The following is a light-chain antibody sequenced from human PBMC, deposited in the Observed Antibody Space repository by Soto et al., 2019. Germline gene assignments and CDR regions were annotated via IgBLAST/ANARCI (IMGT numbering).Light chain of an antibody. J-gene: IGKJ4*01. CDR2: AAS. V-gene: IGKV1-27*01. CDR1: QGMSNN. CDR3: QKSNSAPPLT. Sequence: DIQMTQSPSSLSASVGDRVTITCRASQGMSNNLAWYQQKPGKVPKLLIYAASTLQSGVPSRFSGSGSGTDFTLTISSLQPEDVATYYCQKSNSAPPLTFGGGTKVEIK.